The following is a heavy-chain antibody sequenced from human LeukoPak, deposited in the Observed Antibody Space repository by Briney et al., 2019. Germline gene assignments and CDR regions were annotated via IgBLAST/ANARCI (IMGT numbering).Heavy chain of an antibody. CDR3: ARGSKSYGDYIRSRIYYIDY. D-gene: IGHD4-17*01. CDR1: GFTFSSYS. Sequence: GGSLRLSCAASGFTFSSYSMNWVRQAPGKGLEWVSYISSSGSTIYYADSVKGRFTISRDNAKNSLYLQMNSLRAEDTAVYYCARGSKSYGDYIRSRIYYIDYWGQGTLVTVSS. V-gene: IGHV3-48*04. CDR2: ISSSGSTI. J-gene: IGHJ4*02.